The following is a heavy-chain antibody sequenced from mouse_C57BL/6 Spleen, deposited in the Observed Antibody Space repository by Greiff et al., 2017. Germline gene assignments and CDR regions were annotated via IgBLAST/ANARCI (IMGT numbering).Heavy chain of an antibody. CDR2: IRSKSNNYAT. CDR1: GFSFNTYA. J-gene: IGHJ1*03. V-gene: IGHV10-1*01. Sequence: EVKLVESGGGLVQPKGSLKLSCAASGFSFNTYAMNWVRQAPGKGLEWVARIRSKSNNYATYYADSVKDRFTISRDDSESMLYLQMNNLKTEDTAMYYCVRPSLLGYFDVWGTGTTVTVSS. D-gene: IGHD2-10*01. CDR3: VRPSLLGYFDV.